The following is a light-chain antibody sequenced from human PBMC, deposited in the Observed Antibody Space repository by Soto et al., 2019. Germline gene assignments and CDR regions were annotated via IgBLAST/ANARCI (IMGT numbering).Light chain of an antibody. J-gene: IGKJ1*01. CDR1: QGIRND. CDR3: LQHYNYPRT. V-gene: IGKV1-6*01. Sequence: AIQMTQSPSSLSASVGDRVTIACRASQGIRNDLVWYQQKPGKAPNLLIYAASSLQSGFPSRFSGSGSGTDFTLTISSLQPEDFATYYCLQHYNYPRTFGQGTKVEIK. CDR2: AAS.